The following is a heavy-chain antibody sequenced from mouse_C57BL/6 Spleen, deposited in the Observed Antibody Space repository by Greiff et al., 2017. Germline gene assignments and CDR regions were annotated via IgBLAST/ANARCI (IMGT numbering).Heavy chain of an antibody. Sequence: EVMLVESGGGLVKPGGSLKLSCAASGFTFSSYAMSWVRQTPEKRLEWVATISDGGSYTYYPDNVKGRFTISRDNAKNNLYLQMSHLKSEDTAMYYCARDPSIGNYFDYWGQGTTLTVSS. D-gene: IGHD2-14*01. CDR1: GFTFSSYA. V-gene: IGHV5-4*01. CDR2: ISDGGSYT. CDR3: ARDPSIGNYFDY. J-gene: IGHJ2*01.